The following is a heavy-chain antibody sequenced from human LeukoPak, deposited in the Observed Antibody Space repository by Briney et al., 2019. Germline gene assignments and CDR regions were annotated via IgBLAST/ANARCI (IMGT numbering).Heavy chain of an antibody. J-gene: IGHJ6*02. CDR2: IVVGSGNT. V-gene: IGHV1-58*02. CDR1: GFTFTSSA. CDR3: AADLLYCSGGSCHWGNYYYYGMDV. Sequence: SVKVSCKASGFTFTSSAMQWVRQARGQRLEWIGWIVVGSGNTNYAQKFQERVTITRDMSTSTAYMELSSLRSEDTAVYYCAADLLYCSGGSCHWGNYYYYGMDVWGQGTTVTVSS. D-gene: IGHD2-15*01.